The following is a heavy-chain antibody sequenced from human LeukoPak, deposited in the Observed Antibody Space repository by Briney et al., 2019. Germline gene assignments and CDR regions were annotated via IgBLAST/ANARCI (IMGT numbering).Heavy chain of an antibody. Sequence: GESLQISCQGSGYSFTSYWIGWVRQMPGKGLEWMGIIYPGDFDTTYSPSFQGQVTISADKSISTAYLQWSSLKASDTAMYYCARRDGYCSSTSCYADYYYGMDVWGQGTTVTVSS. V-gene: IGHV5-51*01. CDR1: GYSFTSYW. J-gene: IGHJ6*02. D-gene: IGHD2-2*01. CDR3: ARRDGYCSSTSCYADYYYGMDV. CDR2: IYPGDFDT.